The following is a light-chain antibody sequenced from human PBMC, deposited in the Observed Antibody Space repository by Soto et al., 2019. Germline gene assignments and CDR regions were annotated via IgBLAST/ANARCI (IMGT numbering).Light chain of an antibody. CDR1: QSISSSY. V-gene: IGKV3-20*01. CDR2: AAS. J-gene: IGKJ3*01. Sequence: EIVLTQSPGTLSLSPGERGTLSCRASQSISSSYLAWYQQKPGQAPRLLIYAASSRATGIPDRFSGSGSGTDFTLTISRLEPEDFAVYYCQQYGSSLFSFGPGTKVDIK. CDR3: QQYGSSLFS.